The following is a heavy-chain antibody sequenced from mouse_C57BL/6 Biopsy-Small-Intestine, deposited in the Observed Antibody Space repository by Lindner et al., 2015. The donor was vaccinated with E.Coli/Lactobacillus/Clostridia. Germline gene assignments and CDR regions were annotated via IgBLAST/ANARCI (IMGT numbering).Heavy chain of an antibody. J-gene: IGHJ1*03. Sequence: EVQLQESGGGLVKPGGSLKLSCAASGFTFSDYGMHWVRQAPEKGLEWVAYISSGSSTIYYADTVKGRFTISRDNAKNTLFLQMTSLRSEDTAMYYCAREGAYGSEYFDVWGTGTTVTVSS. CDR2: ISSGSSTI. CDR3: AREGAYGSEYFDV. CDR1: GFTFSDYG. D-gene: IGHD1-1*01. V-gene: IGHV5-17*01.